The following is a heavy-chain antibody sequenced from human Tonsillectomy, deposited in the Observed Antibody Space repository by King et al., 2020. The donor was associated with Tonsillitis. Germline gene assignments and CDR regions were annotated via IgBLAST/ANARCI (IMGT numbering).Heavy chain of an antibody. CDR1: GYSFTSYW. CDR3: ARHVQNEGQWLVFNTDY. J-gene: IGHJ4*02. CDR2: IYPGDSDT. D-gene: IGHD6-19*01. Sequence: VQLVESGAEVKKPGESLKISGRGSGYSFTSYWIGWVRQMPGKGLEWMGIIYPGDSDTRYSPSFQGQVTISADKSISTAYLQWSSLKASDTAMYYCARHVQNEGQWLVFNTDYWGQGTLVTVSS. V-gene: IGHV5-51*01.